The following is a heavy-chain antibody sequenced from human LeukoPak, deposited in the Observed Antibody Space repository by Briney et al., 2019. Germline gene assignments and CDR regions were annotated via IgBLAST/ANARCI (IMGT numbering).Heavy chain of an antibody. CDR1: GFTFSSYG. CDR2: IRYDGSNK. D-gene: IGHD4-17*01. CDR3: ANLGTYYGDFRYNWFDP. Sequence: GGSLRLSCAASGFTFSSYGMHWVRQAPGKGLEWVALIRYDGSNKYYADSVKGRFTISRDNSKNTLYLQMNSLRAEDTAVYYCANLGTYYGDFRYNWFDPWGQGTLVTVSS. V-gene: IGHV3-30*02. J-gene: IGHJ5*02.